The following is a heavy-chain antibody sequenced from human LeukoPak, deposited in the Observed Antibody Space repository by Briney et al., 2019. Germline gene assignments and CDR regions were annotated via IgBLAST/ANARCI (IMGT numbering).Heavy chain of an antibody. CDR3: ARDYSYCSSTSCYTGDY. D-gene: IGHD2-2*02. CDR1: GFTVITNY. J-gene: IGHJ4*02. V-gene: IGHV3-66*01. CDR2: IYSDGTT. Sequence: AGGSLRLSCAASGFTVITNYMSWVRQAPGKGLEWVSVIYSDGTTHYADSVKGRFTISRDNSKNTLYLQMNSLRAEDTAVYYCARDYSYCSSTSCYTGDYWGQGTLVTVSS.